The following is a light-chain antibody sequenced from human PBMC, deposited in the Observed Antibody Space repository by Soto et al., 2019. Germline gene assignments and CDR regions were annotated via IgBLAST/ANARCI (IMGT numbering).Light chain of an antibody. J-gene: IGKJ1*01. CDR3: QHYNSYSEA. CDR2: KAS. V-gene: IGKV1-5*03. CDR1: QTISSW. Sequence: DIQMTQPPSSLFASVGARFTFTSRASQTISSWLAWYQQKPGKAPKLLIYKASTLKSGVPSRFSGSGSGTEFTLTISSLQPDDFATYYCQHYNSYSEAFGQGTKVDIK.